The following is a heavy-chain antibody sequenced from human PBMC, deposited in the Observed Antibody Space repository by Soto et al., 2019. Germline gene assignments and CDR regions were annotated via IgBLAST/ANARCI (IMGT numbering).Heavy chain of an antibody. J-gene: IGHJ4*02. D-gene: IGHD1-26*01. CDR1: GFTFSSYW. Sequence: GGSLRLSCAASGFTFSSYWVHWVRQAPGKGPVWVSRINSDGSSTTYADSVKGRFTISRDNAKNTVYLQMNSLTAEDTAVYYCTRGGGLEYSGSFWGQGTLVTVSS. CDR3: TRGGGLEYSGSF. V-gene: IGHV3-74*01. CDR2: INSDGSST.